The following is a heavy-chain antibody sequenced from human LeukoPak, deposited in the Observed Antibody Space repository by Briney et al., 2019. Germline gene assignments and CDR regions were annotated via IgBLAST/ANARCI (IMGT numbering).Heavy chain of an antibody. Sequence: PGGSLRLSCAASGFTFSSYSMNWVRQAPGKGLEWVSSISSSSSYIYYADSVKGRFTISRDNAKNSLYLQMNSLRAEDTAVYYCAREAEKDYDILTGSGYWGQGTLVTVSS. J-gene: IGHJ4*02. V-gene: IGHV3-21*01. D-gene: IGHD3-9*01. CDR2: ISSSSSYI. CDR3: AREAEKDYDILTGSGY. CDR1: GFTFSSYS.